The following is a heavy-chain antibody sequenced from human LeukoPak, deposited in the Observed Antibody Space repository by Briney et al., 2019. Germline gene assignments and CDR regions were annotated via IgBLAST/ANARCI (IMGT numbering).Heavy chain of an antibody. J-gene: IGHJ5*02. D-gene: IGHD2-8*01. CDR2: MNPNSGNT. V-gene: IGHV1-8*01. CDR3: AMKPRGVWFDP. Sequence: GWMNPNSGNTGYAQKFQGRVTMTRNTSISTAYMELSSLRSEDTAVYYCAMKPRGVWFDPWGQGTLVTVSS.